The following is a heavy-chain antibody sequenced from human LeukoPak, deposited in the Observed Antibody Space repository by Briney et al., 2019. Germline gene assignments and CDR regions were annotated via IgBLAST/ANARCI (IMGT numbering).Heavy chain of an antibody. CDR1: GYSFTSYW. CDR2: IYPGDSDT. CDR3: ARVLGYCSSTSCYYPYYYYYGMDV. D-gene: IGHD2-2*01. Sequence: GESLKISCKGSGYSFTSYWIGWVRQMPGKGLEWMGIIYPGDSDTRYSPSFQGQVTISADKSTSTAYLQWSSLKASDTAMYYCARVLGYCSSTSCYYPYYYYYGMDVWGKGTTVTVSS. J-gene: IGHJ6*04. V-gene: IGHV5-51*01.